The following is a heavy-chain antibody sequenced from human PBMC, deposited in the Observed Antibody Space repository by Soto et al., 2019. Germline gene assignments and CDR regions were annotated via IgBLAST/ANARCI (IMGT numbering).Heavy chain of an antibody. CDR3: ARSFNRFDP. CDR1: GGSFSGYY. CDR2: INHSGIT. V-gene: IGHV4-34*01. J-gene: IGHJ5*02. Sequence: SQTLSLTCVVYGGSFSGYYWTWIRQPPGKGLEWIGEINHSGITNYNPSLKSRVTISADTSKNQFSLKLSSVTAADTAVYYCARSFNRFDPWGQGTLVTVSS.